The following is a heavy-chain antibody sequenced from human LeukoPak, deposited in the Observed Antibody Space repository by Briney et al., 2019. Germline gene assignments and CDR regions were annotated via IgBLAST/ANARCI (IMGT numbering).Heavy chain of an antibody. CDR3: TRGVSQSILWFGELFGY. V-gene: IGHV3-49*04. Sequence: GGSLRLSCGASGFTFSNYGMHWVRQAPGKGLEWVGFIRSKAYGGTTEYAASVKGRFTIPRDDSKSIAYLQMNSLKTEDTAVYYCTRGVSQSILWFGELFGYWGQGTLVTVSS. CDR2: IRSKAYGGTT. CDR1: GFTFSNYG. D-gene: IGHD3-10*01. J-gene: IGHJ4*02.